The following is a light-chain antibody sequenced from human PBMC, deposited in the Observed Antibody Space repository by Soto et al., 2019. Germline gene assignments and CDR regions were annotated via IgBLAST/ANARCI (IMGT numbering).Light chain of an antibody. CDR1: QSISTW. CDR3: QQFGAGSPWT. Sequence: DIQVTQSPSTLSASVGDRVTITCRASQSISTWLAWFQQKPGKAPKVLISKASTLESGVPSRFSGDGYGTEFTLTISRLQTDDSGTYYCQQFGAGSPWTFGQGTKVEIK. V-gene: IGKV1-5*03. CDR2: KAS. J-gene: IGKJ1*01.